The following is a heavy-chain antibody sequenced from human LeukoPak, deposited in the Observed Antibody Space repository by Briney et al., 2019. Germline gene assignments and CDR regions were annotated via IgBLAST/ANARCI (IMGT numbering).Heavy chain of an antibody. J-gene: IGHJ6*02. Sequence: GGSLRLSCAGSGFPFSPAWMSWVRQAPGKGLEWVGRIKSEGSGGTTDYAAPVKGRFTVSRDDSKNTVYLEMNSLKIEDTAVYYCAKDGPNVYCSSTSCRKPYYYYYGMDVWGQGTTVTVSS. CDR1: GFPFSPAW. D-gene: IGHD2-2*01. CDR3: AKDGPNVYCSSTSCRKPYYYYYGMDV. V-gene: IGHV3-15*01. CDR2: IKSEGSGGTT.